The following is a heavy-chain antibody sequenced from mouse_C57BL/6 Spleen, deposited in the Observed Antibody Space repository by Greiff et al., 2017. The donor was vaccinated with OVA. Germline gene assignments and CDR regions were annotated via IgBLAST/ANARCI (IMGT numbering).Heavy chain of an antibody. V-gene: IGHV14-1*01. D-gene: IGHD2-1*01. J-gene: IGHJ2*01. CDR3: TRYGKYMSC. CDR1: GYNITDYY. Sequence: EVQLQESGAELVRPGASVKLSCTASGYNITDYYMHWVKQRPGQGLEWIGRIDPEGGDTDYAPKFKGKATMTADTSSNTAYLQLSSLTSEDSAVYYCTRYGKYMSCWGQGTTLTVSS. CDR2: IDPEGGDT.